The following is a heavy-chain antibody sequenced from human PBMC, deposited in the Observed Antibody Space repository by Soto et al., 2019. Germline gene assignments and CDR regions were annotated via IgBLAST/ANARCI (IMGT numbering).Heavy chain of an antibody. J-gene: IGHJ4*02. Sequence: QVQLVQSGAEEKKPGASVKVSCKASGYTFTIYGIYWVRQAPGQGLEWMGWISGYNGNTDYAQNLQDRVTLTTDASTSSVYMELRSLRSDDTAVYYCARVDYYDSSGYYGYWGQGTLITVSS. D-gene: IGHD3-22*01. CDR1: GYTFTIYG. CDR3: ARVDYYDSSGYYGY. CDR2: ISGYNGNT. V-gene: IGHV1-18*04.